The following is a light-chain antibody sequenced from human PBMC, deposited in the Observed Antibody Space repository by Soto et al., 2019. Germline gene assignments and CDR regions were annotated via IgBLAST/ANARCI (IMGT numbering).Light chain of an antibody. Sequence: DIQMTQSPSSLSASVGDRVTITCQASQDISNYLNWYQQKPGKAPTLLIYDASKLETGVPSRFSGSGYGTGFTFTISSLQPEDIATYYGQQYDNLPLTFGGGTKVEIK. CDR2: DAS. J-gene: IGKJ4*01. CDR3: QQYDNLPLT. V-gene: IGKV1-33*01. CDR1: QDISNY.